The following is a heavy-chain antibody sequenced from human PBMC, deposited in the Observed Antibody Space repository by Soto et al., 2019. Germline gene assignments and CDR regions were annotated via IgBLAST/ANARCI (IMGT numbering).Heavy chain of an antibody. CDR2: ISSSGSTV. D-gene: IGHD1-1*01. J-gene: IGHJ6*02. CDR1: GFTFSSYE. V-gene: IGHV3-48*03. CDR3: AKGKESTAADYYYALDV. Sequence: PGGSLRLSCAASGFTFSSYEMNWVRQAPGKGLEWVSYISSSGSTVYYADSVKGRFTISRDNTQNSLYLQMNSLGAEDTAVYHCAKGKESTAADYYYALDVWGQGTTVTVSS.